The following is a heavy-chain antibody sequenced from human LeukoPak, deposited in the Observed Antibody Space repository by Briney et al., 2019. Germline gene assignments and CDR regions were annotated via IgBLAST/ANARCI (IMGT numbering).Heavy chain of an antibody. J-gene: IGHJ5*02. D-gene: IGHD1-26*01. CDR1: GGSISSYY. CDR3: AKNGQSGFSFDP. Sequence: SETLSFTCTVSGGSISSYYWSWIRQPPGKGLEWIGYIYYSGSTNYNPSLKSRVTISADTSKNQFSLHLTSVTAADTAVYYCAKNGQSGFSFDPWGQGTLVTVSS. CDR2: IYYSGST. V-gene: IGHV4-59*12.